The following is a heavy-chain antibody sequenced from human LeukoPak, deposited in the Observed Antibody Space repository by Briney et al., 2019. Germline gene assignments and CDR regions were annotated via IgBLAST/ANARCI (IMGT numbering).Heavy chain of an antibody. CDR2: INHSGST. D-gene: IGHD3-3*01. V-gene: IGHV4-39*07. CDR1: GGSISSSSYY. J-gene: IGHJ1*01. CDR3: ARRPRITIFGVVTEGYFQH. Sequence: SETLSLTCTVSGGSISSSSYYWGWIRQPPGKGLEWIGEINHSGSTNYNPSLKSRVTISVDTSKNQFSLKLSSVTAADTAVYYCARRPRITIFGVVTEGYFQHWGQGTLVTVSS.